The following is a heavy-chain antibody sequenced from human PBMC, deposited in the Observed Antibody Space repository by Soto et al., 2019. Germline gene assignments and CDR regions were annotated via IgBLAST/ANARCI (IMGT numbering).Heavy chain of an antibody. Sequence: ASVKVSCKASGYTFYSYDITWVRQAPGQGLEWMGTTSIYNGNTNFAQNLQGRVTMTIDKSTATAYMELNSLTSDDTAVYYCARARATVTTERALGYWGQGSLVTVSS. V-gene: IGHV1-18*01. D-gene: IGHD4-17*01. J-gene: IGHJ4*02. CDR2: TSIYNGNT. CDR3: ARARATVTTERALGY. CDR1: GYTFYSYD.